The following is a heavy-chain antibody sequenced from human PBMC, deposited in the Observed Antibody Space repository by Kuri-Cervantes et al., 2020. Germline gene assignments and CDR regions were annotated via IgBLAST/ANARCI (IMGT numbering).Heavy chain of an antibody. D-gene: IGHD4-17*01. J-gene: IGHJ4*02. CDR2: ISYDGSNK. Sequence: GESLKISCAASGFTFSSYAMHWVRQAPGKGLEWVAVISYDGSNKYYADSVKGRFTISRDNSKDTLYLQMNSLRAEDTAVYYCARDLGYGDYVSLGYWGQGTLVTVSS. CDR1: GFTFSSYA. CDR3: ARDLGYGDYVSLGY. V-gene: IGHV3-30-3*01.